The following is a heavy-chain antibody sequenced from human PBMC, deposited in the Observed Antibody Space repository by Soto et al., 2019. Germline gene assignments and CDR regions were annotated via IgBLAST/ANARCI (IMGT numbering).Heavy chain of an antibody. CDR2: MSHSGGT. CDR1: GGSVSGANYY. V-gene: IGHV4-34*01. D-gene: IGHD1-1*01. CDR3: ARVERGTATTVVDAFDI. J-gene: IGHJ3*02. Sequence: QVQLQQWGAGLLKPSETLSLTCAVYGGSVSGANYYWSWIRQPPGKGLEWIGEMSHSGGTHFNPSLKSRVTISVDTSTNQFSLNMSSVTAADTALYYCARVERGTATTVVDAFDIWGPGTMVTVSS.